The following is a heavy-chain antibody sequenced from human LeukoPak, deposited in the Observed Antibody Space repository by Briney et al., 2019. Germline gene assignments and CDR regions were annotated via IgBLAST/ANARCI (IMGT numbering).Heavy chain of an antibody. Sequence: GGSLRLSCAASGFTVGSNYMSWVRQVPGKGLEWVSSISSSSSYIYYADSVKGRFTISRDNAKNSLYLQMNSLRAEDTAVYYCARDTGRNFDYWGQGTLVTVSS. CDR3: ARDTGRNFDY. V-gene: IGHV3-21*01. CDR2: ISSSSSYI. D-gene: IGHD1-14*01. CDR1: GFTVGSNY. J-gene: IGHJ4*02.